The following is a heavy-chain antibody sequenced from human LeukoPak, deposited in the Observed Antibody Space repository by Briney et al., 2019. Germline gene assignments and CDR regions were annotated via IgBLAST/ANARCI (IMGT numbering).Heavy chain of an antibody. J-gene: IGHJ4*02. Sequence: GGSLTLFCAASGLTFRDYAMIWLPQSRGKALEWVSVISGTGDTTHYADSVKGRLTISRDNSQNTVFLQMNSLRAEDTAVYYCATDYYDRSGDYTVDYWGQGSLVTVSS. CDR3: ATDYYDRSGDYTVDY. D-gene: IGHD3-22*01. CDR2: ISGTGDTT. CDR1: GLTFRDYA. V-gene: IGHV3-23*01.